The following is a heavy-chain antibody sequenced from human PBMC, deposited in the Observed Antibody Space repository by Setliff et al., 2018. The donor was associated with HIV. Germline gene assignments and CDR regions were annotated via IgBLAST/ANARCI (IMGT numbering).Heavy chain of an antibody. V-gene: IGHV1-46*01. D-gene: IGHD3-22*01. CDR2: INPSGGST. J-gene: IGHJ4*02. Sequence: GASVKVSCKASGYTFTFYSIHWVRQAPGHGLEWMGIINPSGGSTSYSQKFQGRVTMTRDTSTSTVYMELNSLRSEDTAVYYCARVPGGNYYDSSGFTQLYFDYWGQGTLVTVSS. CDR1: GYTFTFYS. CDR3: ARVPGGNYYDSSGFTQLYFDY.